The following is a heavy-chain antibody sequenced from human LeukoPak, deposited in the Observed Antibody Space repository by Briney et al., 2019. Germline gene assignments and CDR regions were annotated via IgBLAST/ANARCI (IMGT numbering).Heavy chain of an antibody. J-gene: IGHJ3*02. CDR3: ARHEYCSGGSCYSDAFDI. CDR1: GGSISSYY. D-gene: IGHD2-15*01. Sequence: SETLSLTCTVSGGSISSYYWSWIRQPPGKGLEWIGYIYYSGSTNYNPSLKSRVTISVDTSKNQFSLKLSPVTAADTAVYYCARHEYCSGGSCYSDAFDIWGQGTMVTVSS. V-gene: IGHV4-59*08. CDR2: IYYSGST.